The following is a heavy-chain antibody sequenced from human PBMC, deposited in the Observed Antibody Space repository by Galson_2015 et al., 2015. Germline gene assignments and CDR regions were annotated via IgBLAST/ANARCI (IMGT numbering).Heavy chain of an antibody. J-gene: IGHJ6*02. CDR3: AHGIAAAGTNLYYYYGMDV. Sequence: ALEWLALIFWVDDKRYSPSLKSRLTITKDTSKNQVVLTMTNMDPVDTATYYCAHGIAAAGTNLYYYYGMDVWGQGTTVTVSS. CDR2: IFWVDDK. V-gene: IGHV2-5*02. D-gene: IGHD6-13*01.